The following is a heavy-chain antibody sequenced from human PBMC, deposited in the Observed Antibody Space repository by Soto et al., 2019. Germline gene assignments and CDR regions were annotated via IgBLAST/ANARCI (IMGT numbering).Heavy chain of an antibody. V-gene: IGHV4-59*01. Sequence: SETLSLTCTVSGGSISSYYWSWIRQPPGKGLEWIGYIYYSGSTNYNPSLKSRVTISVDTSKNQFSLKLSSVTAADTAVYYCARAIWDRAFDIWAKGQWSPSPQ. CDR2: IYYSGST. J-gene: IGHJ3*02. CDR1: GGSISSYY. D-gene: IGHD1-26*01. CDR3: ARAIWDRAFDI.